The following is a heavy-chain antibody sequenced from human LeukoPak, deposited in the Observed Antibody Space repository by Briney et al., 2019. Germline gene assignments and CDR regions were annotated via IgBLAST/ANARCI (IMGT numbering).Heavy chain of an antibody. Sequence: SETLSLTCTVSGGSISSSSYYWGWIRQPPGKGLEWIGSIYYSGSTYYNPSLKSRVTISVDTSKNQFSLKLSSVTAADTAVYYCARGGPSSSWSPYYYYMDVWGKGTTVTVSS. CDR1: GGSISSSSYY. CDR2: IYYSGST. CDR3: ARGGPSSSWSPYYYYMDV. V-gene: IGHV4-39*07. D-gene: IGHD6-13*01. J-gene: IGHJ6*03.